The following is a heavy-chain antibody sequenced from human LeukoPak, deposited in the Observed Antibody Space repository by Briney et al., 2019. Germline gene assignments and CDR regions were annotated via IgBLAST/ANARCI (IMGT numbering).Heavy chain of an antibody. V-gene: IGHV4-30-2*01. CDR2: IYHSGST. CDR3: ARELGDGMDV. CDR1: GGSISSGGYS. Sequence: SETLSLTCAVSGGSISSGGYSWSWIRQPPGKGLEWIGYIYHSGSTYYNPSLKSRVTISVDRSKNQFSLKLSSVTAADTAVYYCARELGDGMDVWGQGTTVTVSS. J-gene: IGHJ6*02. D-gene: IGHD4/OR15-4a*01.